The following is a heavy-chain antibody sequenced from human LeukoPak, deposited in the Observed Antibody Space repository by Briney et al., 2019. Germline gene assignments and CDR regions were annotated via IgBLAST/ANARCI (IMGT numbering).Heavy chain of an antibody. CDR2: MFYSGNT. Sequence: SETLSLTCTVSGASITSYHWSCIRQPAGKGLEWIGRMFYSGNTDYNPSLKSRVTISIDTSKNQFSLKLSSVTAADTAVYYCARGFGSGYDFPTYYYGMDVWGQGTTVTVSS. V-gene: IGHV4-4*07. CDR1: GASITSYH. D-gene: IGHD5-12*01. J-gene: IGHJ6*02. CDR3: ARGFGSGYDFPTYYYGMDV.